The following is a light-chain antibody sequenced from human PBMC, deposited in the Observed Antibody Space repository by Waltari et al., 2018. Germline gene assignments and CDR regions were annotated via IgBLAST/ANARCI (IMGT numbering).Light chain of an antibody. V-gene: IGLV1-47*01. J-gene: IGLJ3*02. CDR2: RNN. Sequence: QSVLTQPPSASGTPGQRVTISYSGSSSSIGTNYVYWHQQVPGTAPKLPIYRNNQRHSGVPDRFSGSQSGTSASLAISGLRYEDEADYYCAAWSGVFGRGTKLTV. CDR1: SSSIGTNY. CDR3: AAWSGV.